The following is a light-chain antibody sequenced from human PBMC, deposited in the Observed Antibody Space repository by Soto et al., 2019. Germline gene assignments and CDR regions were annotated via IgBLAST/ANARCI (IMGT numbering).Light chain of an antibody. CDR3: QQYNNWPST. CDR1: QSVSSN. CDR2: GGS. V-gene: IGKV3D-15*01. Sequence: TKSRCTPPLYQKERAPPAWRPSQSVSSNHLAWYQQKPGQAPRLLIYGGSSRATGIPARFSGSGSGTEFTLTISSLQSEDFAVYYCQQYNNWPSTFGQGTIL. J-gene: IGKJ2*01.